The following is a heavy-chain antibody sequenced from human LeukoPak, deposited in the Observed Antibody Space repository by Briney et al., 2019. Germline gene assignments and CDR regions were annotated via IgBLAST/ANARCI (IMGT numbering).Heavy chain of an antibody. Sequence: SETLSLTCTVSGGSVSSANYYWSWIRQPPGRGLEWIGYVYNSGTTSYNPSLKSRVTISLDMSKNQFSLKLPSATAADTAVYYCARDTYSGTYAGSGAGYWGLGTLVTVSS. CDR1: GGSVSSANYY. CDR3: ARDTYSGTYAGSGAGY. CDR2: VYNSGTT. D-gene: IGHD1-26*01. V-gene: IGHV4-61*01. J-gene: IGHJ4*02.